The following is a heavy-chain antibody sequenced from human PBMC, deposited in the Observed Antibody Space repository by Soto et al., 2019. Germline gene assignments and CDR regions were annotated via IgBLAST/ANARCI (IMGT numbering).Heavy chain of an antibody. Sequence: GGSLRLSCAASGFTFSSYSMNWVHQAPGKGLEWVSSISSSSSYIYYADSVKGRFTISRDNAKNSLYLQMNSLRAEDTAVYYCARGSVVVFAFDIWGQGTMVTVSS. J-gene: IGHJ3*02. V-gene: IGHV3-21*01. CDR1: GFTFSSYS. CDR3: ARGSVVVFAFDI. D-gene: IGHD2-2*01. CDR2: ISSSSSYI.